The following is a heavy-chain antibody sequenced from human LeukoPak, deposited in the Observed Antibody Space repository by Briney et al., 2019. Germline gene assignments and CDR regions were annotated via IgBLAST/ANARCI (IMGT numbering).Heavy chain of an antibody. Sequence: SETLSLICTVSGGSISSSSYYWGSIRQPPGKGLEWIGSNSGSTYYNPSLKSRVTISVDTSKNQFSLKLSSVTAADTAVYYCASPPNTYCGGDCSSRFDYWGQGTLVTVSS. CDR2: NSGST. CDR3: ASPPNTYCGGDCSSRFDY. J-gene: IGHJ4*02. CDR1: GGSISSSSYY. D-gene: IGHD2-21*02. V-gene: IGHV4-39*01.